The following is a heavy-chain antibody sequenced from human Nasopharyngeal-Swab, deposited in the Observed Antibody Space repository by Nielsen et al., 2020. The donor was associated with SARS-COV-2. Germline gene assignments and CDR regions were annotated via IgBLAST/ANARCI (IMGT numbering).Heavy chain of an antibody. CDR2: ISSSSSTI. Sequence: GESLTISCAACGFTFSWYSLNWVRQAPGKGLGWVSFISSSSSTIKYADSVKGRFTISRDNAKNSLYLQMNSLRAEATAVYYCARDARLTIFGVDPPVYYGMDVWGQGTTVTVSS. CDR3: ARDARLTIFGVDPPVYYGMDV. D-gene: IGHD3-3*01. J-gene: IGHJ6*02. V-gene: IGHV3-48*04. CDR1: GFTFSWYS.